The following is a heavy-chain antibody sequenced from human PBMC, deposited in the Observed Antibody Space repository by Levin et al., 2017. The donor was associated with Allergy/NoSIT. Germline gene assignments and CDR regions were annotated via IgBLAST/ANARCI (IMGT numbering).Heavy chain of an antibody. D-gene: IGHD4-17*01. Sequence: SETLSLTCTVSGGSISGFYWSWIRQPPGKGLEWIGYIVYSRSTNYNPSLKSRITISVDTSKNQFSLKLSPVTAADTAVYCCAREATVTTGFDYWGRGTLVTVSS. V-gene: IGHV4-59*01. CDR3: AREATVTTGFDY. J-gene: IGHJ4*02. CDR1: GGSISGFY. CDR2: IVYSRST.